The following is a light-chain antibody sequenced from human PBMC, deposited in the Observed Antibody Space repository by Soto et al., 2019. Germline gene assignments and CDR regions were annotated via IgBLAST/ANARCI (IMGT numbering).Light chain of an antibody. Sequence: EIVLTQSPGTLSLSPGERAALSCRASQSINRSYLAWYRHKPGQPPRLLIYGASTRATGIPDRFSGSGSGTDFTLTISRREPEDFAVYYCQQYGNVPRTFGQGTKVEIK. CDR2: GAS. V-gene: IGKV3-20*01. CDR1: QSINRSY. CDR3: QQYGNVPRT. J-gene: IGKJ1*01.